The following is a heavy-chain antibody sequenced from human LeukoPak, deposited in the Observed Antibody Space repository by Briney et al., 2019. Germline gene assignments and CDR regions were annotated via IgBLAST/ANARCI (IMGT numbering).Heavy chain of an antibody. D-gene: IGHD1-26*01. CDR1: GGSFSGYY. Sequence: SETLSLTCAVYGGSFSGYYWSWIRQPPGKGLEWIGEINHSGSTNYNPSLKSRVTISVDTSKNQFSLKLSSVTAADTAVCYCARLYSGSYIYWGQGTLVTVSS. CDR3: ARLYSGSYIY. V-gene: IGHV4-34*01. CDR2: INHSGST. J-gene: IGHJ4*02.